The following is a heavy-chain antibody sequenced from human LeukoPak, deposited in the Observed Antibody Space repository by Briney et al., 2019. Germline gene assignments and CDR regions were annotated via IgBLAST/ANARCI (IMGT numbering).Heavy chain of an antibody. Sequence: PGGALRLSCAASGFTFSSYWMSWVRQAPGKGLEWVANIKQDVSEKYYVDSLKGPFNISRDNAKNSLYLQVDSRGAEGTGVYYCASEIKRALDYWGQGTLVTVSS. V-gene: IGHV3-7*05. D-gene: IGHD5-24*01. CDR1: GFTFSSYW. CDR3: ASEIKRALDY. CDR2: IKQDVSEK. J-gene: IGHJ4*02.